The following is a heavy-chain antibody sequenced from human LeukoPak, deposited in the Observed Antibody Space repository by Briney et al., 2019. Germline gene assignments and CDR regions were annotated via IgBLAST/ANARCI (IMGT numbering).Heavy chain of an antibody. D-gene: IGHD2-2*01. CDR2: FDPEDGET. CDR3: APGMRGPYYYYGMDV. Sequence: ASVKVSCKVSGHTLTELSMHWVRQAPGKGLEWMGGFDPEDGETIYAQKFQGRVTMTEDTSTDTAYMELSSLRSEDTAVYYCAPGMRGPYYYYGMDVWGQGTTVTVSS. CDR1: GHTLTELS. V-gene: IGHV1-24*01. J-gene: IGHJ6*02.